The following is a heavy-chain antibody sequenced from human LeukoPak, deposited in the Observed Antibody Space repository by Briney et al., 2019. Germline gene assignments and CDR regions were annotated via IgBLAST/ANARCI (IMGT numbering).Heavy chain of an antibody. Sequence: GGSLRLSCAASGFTFSNAWMSWVRQAPGKGLEWVGRIKSKTDGETTDYAAPVKGRFTISRDDSKNTQYLQMNSLKTEDTAVYYCTTLERPLPWWGQGTLVTVSS. J-gene: IGHJ4*02. D-gene: IGHD1-1*01. CDR1: GFTFSNAW. V-gene: IGHV3-15*01. CDR3: TTLERPLPW. CDR2: IKSKTDGETT.